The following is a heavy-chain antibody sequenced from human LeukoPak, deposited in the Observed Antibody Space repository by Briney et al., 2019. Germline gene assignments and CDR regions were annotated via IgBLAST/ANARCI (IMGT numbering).Heavy chain of an antibody. CDR1: RYTFTGYY. CDR2: INPNSGGT. J-gene: IGHJ6*03. V-gene: IGHV1-2*06. Sequence: GASVKVSYKSSRYTFTGYYMQWVRQAPGQGLEWMGRINPNSGGTNYAQKFQGRVTMTRDTSISTAYMELSRLRSDDTAVYYCARGAIYYYMDVWGKGTTVTVSS. CDR3: ARGAIYYYMDV.